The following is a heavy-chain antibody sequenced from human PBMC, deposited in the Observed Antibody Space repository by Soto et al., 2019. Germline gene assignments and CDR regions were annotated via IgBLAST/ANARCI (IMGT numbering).Heavy chain of an antibody. CDR1: GFTFSSYG. J-gene: IGHJ6*02. Sequence: PGGSLRLSCAASGFTFSSYGMHWVRQAPGKGLEWVAVISYDGSNKYYADSVKGRFTISRDNSKNTLYLQMNSLRAEDTAVYYFSKVVSVTARNYGMDVWDQGTTVTVSS. V-gene: IGHV3-30*18. D-gene: IGHD2-15*01. CDR2: ISYDGSNK. CDR3: SKVVSVTARNYGMDV.